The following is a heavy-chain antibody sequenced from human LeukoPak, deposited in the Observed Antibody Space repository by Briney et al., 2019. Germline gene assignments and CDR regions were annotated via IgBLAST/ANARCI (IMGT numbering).Heavy chain of an antibody. V-gene: IGHV6-1*01. Sequence: SQTLSLTCAISGDSVSSNSVAWNWIRQSPSRGLEWLGRTYYRSKWFNEYAVSVKSRITINSDTSKNQFSLQLNSVTPEDTAVYHCVRDGGWRLDYWGQGTLVTVSS. CDR3: VRDGGWRLDY. CDR2: TYYRSKWFN. D-gene: IGHD6-19*01. CDR1: GDSVSSNSVA. J-gene: IGHJ4*02.